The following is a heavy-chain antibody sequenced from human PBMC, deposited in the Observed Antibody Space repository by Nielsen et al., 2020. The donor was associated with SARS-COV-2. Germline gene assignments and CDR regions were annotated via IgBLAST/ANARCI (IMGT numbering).Heavy chain of an antibody. V-gene: IGHV3-33*01. CDR1: GFTFSSYG. CDR3: AREVPWSPYYFDY. D-gene: IGHD2-8*02. CDR2: IWYDGSNK. Sequence: GGSLRLSCAASGFTFSSYGMHWVRQAPGKGLEWVAVIWYDGSNKYYADSVKGRFTISRDNSKNTLYLQMNSLRAEDTAVYYCAREVPWSPYYFDYWGQGTLVTVSS. J-gene: IGHJ4*02.